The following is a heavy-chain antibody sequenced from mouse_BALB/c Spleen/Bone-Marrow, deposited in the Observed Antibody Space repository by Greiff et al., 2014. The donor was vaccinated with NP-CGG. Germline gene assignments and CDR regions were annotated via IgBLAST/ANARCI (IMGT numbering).Heavy chain of an antibody. J-gene: IGHJ3*01. CDR2: IYPGNSDT. CDR3: TFLVKEDFAY. V-gene: IGHV1-5*01. CDR1: GYSFTSYW. Sequence: VQLQQSGTVLARPGASVKMSCKAPGYSFTSYWMHWVKQRPGQGLEWIGAIYPGNSDTTYKQKFKGKAKLTAVTSASTAYMELSSLTNEDSAVYYCTFLVKEDFAYWGQGTLVTVSA. D-gene: IGHD2-10*02.